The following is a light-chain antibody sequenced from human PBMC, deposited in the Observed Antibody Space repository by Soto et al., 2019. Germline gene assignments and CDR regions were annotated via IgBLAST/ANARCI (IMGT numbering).Light chain of an antibody. Sequence: ESVLTQSPGTLSLSPGERATLSCRASQSVTNRYFAWYQQRPGQAPRILIYGISNRATGIPDRFSGSGSGTDFTLTISRLEPEDFVVYYCQQYSSLPHTFGQGTKLEVK. CDR3: QQYSSLPHT. CDR2: GIS. CDR1: QSVTNRY. V-gene: IGKV3-20*01. J-gene: IGKJ2*01.